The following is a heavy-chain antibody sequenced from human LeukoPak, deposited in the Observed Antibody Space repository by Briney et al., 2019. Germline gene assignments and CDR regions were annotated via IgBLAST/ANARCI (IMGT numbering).Heavy chain of an antibody. V-gene: IGHV1-18*01. D-gene: IGHD3-22*01. CDR1: GYTFTSYG. J-gene: IGHJ5*02. Sequence: VASVKVSCKASGYTFTSYGISWVRQAPGQGLEWMGWISAYNGNTNYAQKLQGRVTMTTDTSTSTAYMELRSLRSDDTAVYYCASMIDYYDSSGYFWFDPWGQGTLVTVSS. CDR2: ISAYNGNT. CDR3: ASMIDYYDSSGYFWFDP.